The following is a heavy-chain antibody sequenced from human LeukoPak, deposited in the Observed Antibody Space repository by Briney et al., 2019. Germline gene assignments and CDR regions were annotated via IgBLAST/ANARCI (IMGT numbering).Heavy chain of an antibody. Sequence: GGSLRLSCAASGFTFSSYSMNWVRQAPGKGLEWVSYISGSSIIIYHADSVKGRFTISRDNAKNSLYLQMNSLRVEDTAVYYCATEGVAPTGTEDFDYWGQGTLVTVSS. CDR3: ATEGVAPTGTEDFDY. CDR1: GFTFSSYS. J-gene: IGHJ4*02. CDR2: ISGSSIII. V-gene: IGHV3-48*01. D-gene: IGHD6-13*01.